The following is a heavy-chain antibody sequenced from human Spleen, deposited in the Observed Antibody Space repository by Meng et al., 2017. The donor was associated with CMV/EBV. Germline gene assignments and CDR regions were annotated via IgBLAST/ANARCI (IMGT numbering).Heavy chain of an antibody. D-gene: IGHD2-8*01. J-gene: IGHJ4*02. CDR1: GDSISSGGHY. Sequence: GSLRLSCTVSGDSISSGGHYWTWVRQPPGKGLEWIGYIYYSGTTNYNPSLKRRVSMSIDTSKNQFSLKLTSVTAADTAVYYCATLGGWGMGDFWGQGTLVTVSS. CDR2: IYYSGTT. V-gene: IGHV4-61*08. CDR3: ATLGGWGMGDF.